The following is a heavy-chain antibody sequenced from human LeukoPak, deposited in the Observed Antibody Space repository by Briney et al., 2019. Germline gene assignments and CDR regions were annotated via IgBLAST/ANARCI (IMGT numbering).Heavy chain of an antibody. CDR3: ARLSRGRYFDWVHFDY. D-gene: IGHD3-9*01. J-gene: IGHJ4*02. CDR1: GGTFSSYT. V-gene: IGHV1-69*13. CDR2: IIPLFGTA. Sequence: ASVKVSCKASGGTFSSYTISWVRQAPGQGLEWMGGIIPLFGTANYAQKFQGRLTITADESTSTAYMELSSLRSEDTAVYYCARLSRGRYFDWVHFDYWGQGTLVTVSS.